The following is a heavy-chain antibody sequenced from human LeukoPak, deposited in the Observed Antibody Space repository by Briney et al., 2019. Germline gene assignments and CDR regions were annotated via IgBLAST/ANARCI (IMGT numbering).Heavy chain of an antibody. CDR2: ISAYSGNT. J-gene: IGHJ4*02. D-gene: IGHD2-2*01. Sequence: GASVKVSCKASGYTFTNYGISWVRQAPGQGLEWMGWISAYSGNTNYAQKLQGRVTMTTDTSASTVYMELRSLRSDDTAVYFCARAHCSSTTCYFDYWGKGTLVTVSS. V-gene: IGHV1-18*01. CDR3: ARAHCSSTTCYFDY. CDR1: GYTFTNYG.